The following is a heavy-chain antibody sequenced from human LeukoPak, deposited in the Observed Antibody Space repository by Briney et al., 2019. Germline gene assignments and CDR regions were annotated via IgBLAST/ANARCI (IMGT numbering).Heavy chain of an antibody. CDR2: IYPGDSDT. Sequence: GESLKISCKGSGYSFTSYWIGWVRQMPGKGLEWMGIIYPGDSDTRYSPSFQGQVTISADKSISTAYLQCSSLKASDTAMYYCARQSDYYVSSGYYGFEDYWGQGTLVTVSS. J-gene: IGHJ4*02. CDR1: GYSFTSYW. D-gene: IGHD3-22*01. V-gene: IGHV5-51*01. CDR3: ARQSDYYVSSGYYGFEDY.